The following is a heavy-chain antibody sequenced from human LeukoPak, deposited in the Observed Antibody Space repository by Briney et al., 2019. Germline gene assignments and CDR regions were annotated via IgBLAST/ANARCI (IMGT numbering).Heavy chain of an antibody. CDR1: GYTFTSYD. CDR3: ARFKVATTVFDC. Sequence: ASVKVSCKASGYTFTSYDINWVRQATGQGLEWMGWMNPNSGNTGYAQKFQGRVTMTRNTSISTAYMELSSLRSEDTAVYYCARFKVATTVFDCWGQGTLVTVSS. D-gene: IGHD5-12*01. J-gene: IGHJ4*02. V-gene: IGHV1-8*01. CDR2: MNPNSGNT.